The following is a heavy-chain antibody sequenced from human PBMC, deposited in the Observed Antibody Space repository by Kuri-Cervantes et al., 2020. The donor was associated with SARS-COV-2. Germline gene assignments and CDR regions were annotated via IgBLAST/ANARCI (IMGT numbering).Heavy chain of an antibody. CDR1: GYSFISYW. CDR3: ARHLGWELPSDY. Sequence: KVSCKGSGYSFISYWIGWVRQMPGKGLEWMGTIFPGDSDTTYSPSFQGQVTISADKSISTAYLQWSSLKASDTAMHYCARHLGWELPSDYWGQGTLVTVSS. D-gene: IGHD1-26*01. CDR2: IFPGDSDT. V-gene: IGHV5-51*01. J-gene: IGHJ4*02.